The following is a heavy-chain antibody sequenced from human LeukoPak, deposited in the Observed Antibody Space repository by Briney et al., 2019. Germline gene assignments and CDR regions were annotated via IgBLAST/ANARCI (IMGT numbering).Heavy chain of an antibody. CDR2: ISGSGAST. D-gene: IGHD3-16*01. CDR3: ARAGELRYMDV. J-gene: IGHJ6*03. V-gene: IGHV3-23*01. CDR1: GFTFSSYA. Sequence: GGSLRLSCAASGFTFSSYAMSWVRQAPGKGLEWVSVISGSGASTYYADFVKGRFTISRDNARNALFLQMSSLRADDTAIYYCARAGELRYMDVWGKGTAVTVSS.